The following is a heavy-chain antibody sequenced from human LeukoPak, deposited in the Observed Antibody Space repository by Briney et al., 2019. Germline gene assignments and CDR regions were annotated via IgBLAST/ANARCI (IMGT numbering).Heavy chain of an antibody. D-gene: IGHD4/OR15-4a*01. V-gene: IGHV3-21*01. CDR2: ISSSSTYI. J-gene: IGHJ6*02. CDR1: GFTFSNYY. Sequence: GGSLRLSCAASGFTFSNYYMNWVRQAPGKGLEWVSCISSSSTYIYYADSVKGRFTISRDNAKNSLYLQMNSLRAEDTAVYYCARVYGGLDVWGQGATVTVSS. CDR3: ARVYGGLDV.